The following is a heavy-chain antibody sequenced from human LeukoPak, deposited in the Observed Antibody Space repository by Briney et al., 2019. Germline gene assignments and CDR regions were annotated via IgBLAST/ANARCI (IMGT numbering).Heavy chain of an antibody. J-gene: IGHJ5*02. CDR3: ATTLDYGCFDP. CDR2: FYASGIT. Sequence: SETLSLTCTVSGGSISSYSWSWIRQPAGKGLEWIGLFYASGITNYNPSLKTRVTISVDTSKNQFSLILRSVTAADTAIYYCATTLDYGCFDPWGQGALVTVSS. V-gene: IGHV4-4*07. CDR1: GGSISSYS. D-gene: IGHD3-16*01.